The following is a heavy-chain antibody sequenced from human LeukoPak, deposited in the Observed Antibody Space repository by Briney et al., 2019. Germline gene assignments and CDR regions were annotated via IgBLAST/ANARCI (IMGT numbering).Heavy chain of an antibody. J-gene: IGHJ4*02. D-gene: IGHD1-26*01. CDR2: ISTSGSLI. CDR1: GFTFSNYE. Sequence: GGSLRLSRAPSGFTFSNYEMNWVRQAPGKGLEWVSFISTSGSLIYYADSVKGRFTISRDNSKNTLYLQMNSLRAEDTAVYYCAKEHPSCYFDYWGQGTLVTVSS. CDR3: AKEHPSCYFDY. V-gene: IGHV3-48*03.